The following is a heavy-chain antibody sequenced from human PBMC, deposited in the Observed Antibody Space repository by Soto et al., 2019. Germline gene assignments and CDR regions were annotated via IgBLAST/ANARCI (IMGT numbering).Heavy chain of an antibody. CDR2: IRSTSTYI. Sequence: EVQLVESGGGLAKPGGSLRLSCAASGFLFNSYGMNWVRLSPGRGLEWISSIRSTSTYIDYADSVKGRFIISRDNAENSLFLQMISLRAEDTAVYYCTRDRSTGMVFPDFDFWGQGALVTVSS. D-gene: IGHD5-18*01. J-gene: IGHJ4*02. CDR3: TRDRSTGMVFPDFDF. V-gene: IGHV3-21*01. CDR1: GFLFNSYG.